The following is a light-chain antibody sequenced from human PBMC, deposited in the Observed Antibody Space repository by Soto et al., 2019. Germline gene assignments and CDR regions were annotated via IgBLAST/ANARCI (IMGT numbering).Light chain of an antibody. CDR1: RSISTS. CDR3: QQSYTILRT. Sequence: DVQVTQSPSSLSASVGDRVTITCRTSRSISTSLNWYLQKPGEAPKLLIYGASSLQSGVPSRFSGRGSGTDFTLTISNLQPEDFAIYYCQQSYTILRTFGQGTKVDIK. J-gene: IGKJ1*01. V-gene: IGKV1-39*01. CDR2: GAS.